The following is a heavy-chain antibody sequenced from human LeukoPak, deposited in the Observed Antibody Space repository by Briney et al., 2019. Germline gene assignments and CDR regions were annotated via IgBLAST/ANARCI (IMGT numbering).Heavy chain of an antibody. CDR3: AKNVEMATISYYYYMDV. D-gene: IGHD5-24*01. CDR1: GYTFTSYY. Sequence: ASVKVSCKASGYTFTSYYMHWVRQAPGQGLEWMGIINPSGGSTSYAQKFQGRVTMTRDTSTSTVYMELSSLRSEDTAVSYCAKNVEMATISYYYYMDVWGKGTTVTVSS. J-gene: IGHJ6*03. V-gene: IGHV1-46*01. CDR2: INPSGGST.